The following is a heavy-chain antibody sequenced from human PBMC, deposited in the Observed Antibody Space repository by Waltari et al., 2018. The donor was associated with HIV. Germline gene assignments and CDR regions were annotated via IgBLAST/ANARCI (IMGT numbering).Heavy chain of an antibody. CDR1: GFTFSTYW. CDR3: ARDLKDYDFWSPVDV. D-gene: IGHD3-3*01. Sequence: EVQLVESGGGLVQPGGSLRLSCAASGFTFSTYWMTWVRQAPGEGLEGLANRKQDGSEKNYADSVKGRFTVSRDNNKKSLYLQMSSLRAEDTAVYYCARDLKDYDFWSPVDVWGQGTTVTVSS. J-gene: IGHJ6*02. V-gene: IGHV3-7*01. CDR2: RKQDGSEK.